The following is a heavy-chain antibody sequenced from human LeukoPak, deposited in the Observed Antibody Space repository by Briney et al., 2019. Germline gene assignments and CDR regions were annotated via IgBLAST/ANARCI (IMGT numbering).Heavy chain of an antibody. J-gene: IGHJ4*02. V-gene: IGHV3-33*01. Sequence: GGSLRLSCAASGFTFSSYSMHWVRQAPGKGLEWVAVIWYDGSNKYYADSVKGRFTISRDNSKNTLYLQMNSLRAEDTAVYYCARDIVATGGRYFDHWGQGTLVTVSS. D-gene: IGHD6-13*01. CDR2: IWYDGSNK. CDR1: GFTFSSYS. CDR3: ARDIVATGGRYFDH.